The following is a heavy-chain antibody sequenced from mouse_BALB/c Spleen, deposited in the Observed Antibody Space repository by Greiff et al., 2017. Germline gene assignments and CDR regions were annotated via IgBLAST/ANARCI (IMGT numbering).Heavy chain of an antibody. Sequence: DVQLQESGAELVKPGASVKLSCTASGFNIKDTYMHWVKQRPEQGLEWIGRIDPANGNTKYDPKFQGKATITADTSSNTAYLQLSSLTSEDTAVYYCARSRDYYAMDYWGQGTSVTVSS. CDR1: GFNIKDTY. CDR3: ARSRDYYAMDY. CDR2: IDPANGNT. V-gene: IGHV14-3*02. D-gene: IGHD3-3*01. J-gene: IGHJ4*01.